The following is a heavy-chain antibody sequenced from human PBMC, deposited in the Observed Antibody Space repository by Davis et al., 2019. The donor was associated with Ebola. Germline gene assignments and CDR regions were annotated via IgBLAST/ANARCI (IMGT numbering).Heavy chain of an antibody. CDR1: GFTFSSYA. J-gene: IGHJ4*02. CDR2: ISGSGGST. Sequence: PGGSLRLSCAASGFTFSSYAMSWVRQAPGKGPEWVSAISGSGGSTYYADSVKGRFTISRDNSKNTLYLQMNSLRAEDTAVYYCARVVDDGFWSGNLDYWGQGTLVTVSS. CDR3: ARVVDDGFWSGNLDY. V-gene: IGHV3-23*01. D-gene: IGHD3-3*01.